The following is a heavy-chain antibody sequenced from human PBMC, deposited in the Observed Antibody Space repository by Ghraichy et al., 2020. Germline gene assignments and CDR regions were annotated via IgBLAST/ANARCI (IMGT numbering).Heavy chain of an antibody. V-gene: IGHV3-23*01. D-gene: IGHD1-26*01. J-gene: IGHJ4*02. CDR2: ISDSGGST. CDR3: AKDLDWTVGGMNY. CDR1: GFTFNSYA. Sequence: GGSLRLSCAASGFTFNSYAMSWVRQAPGKGLEWVSIISDSGGSTYYADSVQGRFTISRDNSRNTLSLQMNSLRAEDTAVYYCAKDLDWTVGGMNYWGQGTLVTVSS.